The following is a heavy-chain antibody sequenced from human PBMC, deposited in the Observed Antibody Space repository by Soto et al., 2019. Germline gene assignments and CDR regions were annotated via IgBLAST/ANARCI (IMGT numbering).Heavy chain of an antibody. V-gene: IGHV1-18*01. J-gene: IGHJ3*02. CDR1: GYTFTSYG. Sequence: QVQLVQSGAEVKKPGASVKVSCKASGYTFTSYGISWVRQAPGQGLEWMGWISAYNGNTNYAQKLQGRVTMTTDTSPSTAYMELRSLRSDDTAVYYCARDRRDIVVVVAATLDAFDIWGQGTMVTVSS. CDR2: ISAYNGNT. D-gene: IGHD2-15*01. CDR3: ARDRRDIVVVVAATLDAFDI.